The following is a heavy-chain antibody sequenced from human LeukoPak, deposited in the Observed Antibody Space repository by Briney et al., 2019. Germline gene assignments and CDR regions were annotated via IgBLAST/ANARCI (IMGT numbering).Heavy chain of an antibody. CDR1: GDSISSSRFY. V-gene: IGHV4-39*01. CDR3: ARRDVGATIDY. J-gene: IGHJ4*02. D-gene: IGHD1-26*01. CDR2: ILYTGRT. Sequence: SETLSLTCTVSGDSISSSRFYWAWIRQPPGKGLEWIGSILYTGRTFYNPSLKSRVTISVDTSKNQFSLRLGSVTDSDTAVYYCARRDVGATIDYWGQGTLVTVSS.